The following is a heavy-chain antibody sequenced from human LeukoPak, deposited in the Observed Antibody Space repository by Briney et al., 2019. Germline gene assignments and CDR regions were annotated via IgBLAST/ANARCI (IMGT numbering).Heavy chain of an antibody. V-gene: IGHV3-23*01. CDR2: ISGSGGTT. Sequence: GGSLRLSCAVSGFTVSSNYMSWVRQAPGKGLEWVSAISGSGGTTYYADSVKGRFTISRDNSKNTLYLQMNSLRAEDTAVYYCAKGSPRLDYWGQGTLVTVSS. D-gene: IGHD1-26*01. J-gene: IGHJ4*02. CDR1: GFTVSSNY. CDR3: AKGSPRLDY.